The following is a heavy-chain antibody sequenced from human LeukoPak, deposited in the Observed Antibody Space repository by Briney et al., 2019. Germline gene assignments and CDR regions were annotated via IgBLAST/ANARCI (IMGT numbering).Heavy chain of an antibody. CDR1: GGTFSSYA. CDR3: ATYSSSWWPSYYFDY. CDR2: IIPIFGTA. V-gene: IGHV1-69*06. J-gene: IGHJ4*02. Sequence: SVKVSCTASGGTFSSYAISWVRQAPGQGLEWMGGIIPIFGTANYAQKFQGRVTITADKSTSTAYMELSSLRSEDAAVYYCATYSSSWWPSYYFDYWGQGTLVTVSS. D-gene: IGHD6-13*01.